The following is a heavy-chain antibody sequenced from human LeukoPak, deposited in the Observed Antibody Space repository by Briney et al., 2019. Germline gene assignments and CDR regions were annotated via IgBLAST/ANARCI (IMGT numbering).Heavy chain of an antibody. Sequence: ASVKVSCKASGYTFTSYGISWVRQAPGQGLEWMGCISAYNGNTNYAQKLQGRVTMTTDTSTSTAYMELSSLRSDDTAVYYCARDPPTSYDSSGYHNYYYYNYMDVWGKGTTVTVSS. J-gene: IGHJ6*03. V-gene: IGHV1-18*01. CDR2: ISAYNGNT. CDR3: ARDPPTSYDSSGYHNYYYYNYMDV. CDR1: GYTFTSYG. D-gene: IGHD3-22*01.